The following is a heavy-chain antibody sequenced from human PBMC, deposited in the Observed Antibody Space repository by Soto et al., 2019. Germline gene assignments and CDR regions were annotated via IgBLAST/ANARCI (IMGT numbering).Heavy chain of an antibody. CDR1: GYTFTSYG. V-gene: IGHV1-18*01. CDR2: ISAYNGNT. J-gene: IGHJ4*02. D-gene: IGHD3-3*01. Sequence: ASVKVSCKASGYTFTSYGISWVRQAPGQGLEWMGWISAYNGNTNYAQKLQGRVTMTTDTSTSTAYMELRSLRSADTAVYYCARVRFLEWFPGYTLDSWGQGTLVTVSS. CDR3: ARVRFLEWFPGYTLDS.